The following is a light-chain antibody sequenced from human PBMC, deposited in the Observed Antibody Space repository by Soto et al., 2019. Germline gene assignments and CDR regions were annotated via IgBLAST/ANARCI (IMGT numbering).Light chain of an antibody. J-gene: IGKJ1*01. CDR1: QDISNY. CDR3: QQYDNLRHTWT. V-gene: IGKV1-33*01. CDR2: DAS. Sequence: DIQMTQSPSSLSASVGDRVTITCQASQDISNYLNWYQQKPGKAPKLLIYDASNLETGVPSRFSGSGSGTDFTFTISSLQPEDIATYYCQQYDNLRHTWTFGQGTKVEIK.